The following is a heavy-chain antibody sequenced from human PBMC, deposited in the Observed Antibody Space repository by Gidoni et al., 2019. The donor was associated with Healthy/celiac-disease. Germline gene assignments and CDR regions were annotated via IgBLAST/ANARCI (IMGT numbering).Heavy chain of an antibody. CDR1: GGSISSSSYY. CDR2: IYYSGST. CDR3: ARALRTFRYFDY. V-gene: IGHV4-39*01. D-gene: IGHD4-17*01. J-gene: IGHJ4*02. Sequence: QLQLQESGPGLVKPSETLSLTCTVPGGSISSSSYYWGWILQPPGKGLEWIGSIYYSGSTYYNPSLKSRVTISVDTSKNQFSLKLSSVTAADTAVYYCARALRTFRYFDYWGQGTLVTVSS.